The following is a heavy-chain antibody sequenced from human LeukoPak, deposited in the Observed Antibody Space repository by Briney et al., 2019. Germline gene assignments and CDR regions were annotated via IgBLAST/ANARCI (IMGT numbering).Heavy chain of an antibody. CDR1: GFTFSSYS. D-gene: IGHD3-10*01. J-gene: IGHJ3*02. CDR3: ARGGDFYGSGSYYLSHNFAFDI. V-gene: IGHV3-21*01. CDR2: ISSSSSYI. Sequence: PGGSLRLSCAASGFTFSSYSMNWVRQAPGKGLEWVSSISSSSSYIYYADSVKGRFTISRDNAKNSLYLQMNSLRAEDTAVYYCARGGDFYGSGSYYLSHNFAFDIWGQGTMVTVSS.